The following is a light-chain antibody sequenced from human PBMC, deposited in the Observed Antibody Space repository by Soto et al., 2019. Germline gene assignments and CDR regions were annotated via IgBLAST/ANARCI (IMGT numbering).Light chain of an antibody. CDR1: QSITNS. CDR2: AAS. Sequence: DIQMTQAPSSLSASVGDRVTITCRASQSITNSLNWYQQKPGKAPKLLISAASSLQSGVPSRFSGSGSGTGFILPISSLQPEDFATYYCQQSDSTPYTFGQGTKLEIK. V-gene: IGKV1-39*01. CDR3: QQSDSTPYT. J-gene: IGKJ2*01.